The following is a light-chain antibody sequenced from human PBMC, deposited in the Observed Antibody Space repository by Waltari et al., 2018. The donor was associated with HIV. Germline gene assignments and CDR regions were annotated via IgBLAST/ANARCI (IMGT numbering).Light chain of an antibody. V-gene: IGLV2-11*01. CDR1: SSDIGRYNY. J-gene: IGLJ2*01. CDR2: DVN. Sequence: QSALTQPRSVSGSPGQSVTISCTGTSSDIGRYNYVSWYQHYPGKAPKLMIYDVNTRPSGVPDRVSGSKSGNTASLTISGLQTEDEGDFYCCSYAGTYTLVFGGGTKLTVL. CDR3: CSYAGTYTLV.